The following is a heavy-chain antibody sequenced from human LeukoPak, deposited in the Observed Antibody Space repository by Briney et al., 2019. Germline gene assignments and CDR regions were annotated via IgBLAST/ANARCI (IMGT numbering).Heavy chain of an antibody. CDR2: ISASGGST. CDR1: GFTFSTFA. J-gene: IGHJ3*02. V-gene: IGHV3-23*01. Sequence: GGSLRLSCAASGFTFSTFAVSWVRQAPGKGLEWVSIISASGGSTYYADSVKGRFTISRDNSKNTLYLQMNSLRAEDTAVYYCASRQYDILTGYDGALDIWGQGTMVTVSS. D-gene: IGHD3-9*01. CDR3: ASRQYDILTGYDGALDI.